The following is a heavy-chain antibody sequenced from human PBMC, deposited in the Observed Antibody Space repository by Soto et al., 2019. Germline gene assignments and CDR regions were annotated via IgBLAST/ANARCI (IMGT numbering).Heavy chain of an antibody. J-gene: IGHJ4*02. CDR1: GFTFSSHG. CDR3: ARDKYNSGRGYFDY. D-gene: IGHD6-19*01. Sequence: GGSLRLSCAASGFTFSSHGMHWVRQAPGKGLEWVAVIRHDGSNEYYADSVKGRFTISRDNSKNTLYLQMNSLRAEDTAVYYCARDKYNSGRGYFDYWGQGTLVTVSS. V-gene: IGHV3-33*01. CDR2: IRHDGSNE.